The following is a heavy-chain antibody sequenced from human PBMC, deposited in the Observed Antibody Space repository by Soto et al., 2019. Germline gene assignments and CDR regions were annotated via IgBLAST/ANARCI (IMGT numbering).Heavy chain of an antibody. CDR3: AKDLGPMAPVPYYYYYMDV. CDR1: GFTFDDYA. Sequence: EVQLVESGGGLVQPGRSLRLSCAASGFTFDDYAMHWVRQVPGKGLEWVSSMSWNSGNIGYADFVKGRFTISRDNARNSLYLQMNDLRPEDSALYYCAKDLGPMAPVPYYYYYMDVWGNGTTVTVSS. J-gene: IGHJ6*03. CDR2: MSWNSGNI. D-gene: IGHD3-10*01. V-gene: IGHV3-9*01.